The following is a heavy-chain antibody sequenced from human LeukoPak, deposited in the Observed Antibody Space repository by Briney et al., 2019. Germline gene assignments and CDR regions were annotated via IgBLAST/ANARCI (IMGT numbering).Heavy chain of an antibody. CDR3: AKYKRSYDWFDP. CDR1: GFAFDDHG. CDR2: INWNSGSK. Sequence: GGSLRLSCATSGFAFDDHGLSWVRQAPGKGLEWVSGINWNSGSKRYAASVKGRFTISRDNAKNALYMQMNSLRAEDTAVYYCAKYKRSYDWFDPWGQGTLVTVSS. V-gene: IGHV3-20*04. J-gene: IGHJ5*02. D-gene: IGHD1-26*01.